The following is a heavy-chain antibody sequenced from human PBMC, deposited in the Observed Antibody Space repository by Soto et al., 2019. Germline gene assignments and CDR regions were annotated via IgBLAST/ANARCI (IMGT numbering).Heavy chain of an antibody. V-gene: IGHV4-39*01. Sequence: QLQLQESGPGLVKPSETLSLTCTVSGGSITSLSFCWGWIRQPPGKGLAWIGTMCYSGNTYYNPSLQSRVTIAVDTSRNQFSLTLSSGTAADAAVYYCARLDGNSADYYYGMDVWGRGTTVTVSS. CDR3: ARLDGNSADYYYGMDV. J-gene: IGHJ6*02. D-gene: IGHD6-19*01. CDR2: MCYSGNT. CDR1: GGSITSLSFC.